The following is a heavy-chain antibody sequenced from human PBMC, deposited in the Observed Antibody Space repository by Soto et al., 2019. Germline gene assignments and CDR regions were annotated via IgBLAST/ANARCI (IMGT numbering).Heavy chain of an antibody. J-gene: IGHJ4*02. Sequence: GASVKVSCKASGYIFTGYYMHWVRQAPGHGLEWMGWINPNSGDTNYTQKFQGWVTMTRDTSISTAYMELSRLRSDDTAVYYCATSRISIAVAGETEYYFDYWGQGTPVTVPQ. V-gene: IGHV1-2*04. CDR1: GYIFTGYY. D-gene: IGHD6-19*01. CDR3: ATSRISIAVAGETEYYFDY. CDR2: INPNSGDT.